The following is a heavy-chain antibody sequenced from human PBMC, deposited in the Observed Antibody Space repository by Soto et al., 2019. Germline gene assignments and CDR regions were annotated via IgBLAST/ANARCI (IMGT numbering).Heavy chain of an antibody. CDR2: ISGSGGST. CDR1: GFTFSSYA. D-gene: IGHD3-10*01. V-gene: IGHV3-23*01. CDR3: AKSEVLLWFGEPYYFDY. J-gene: IGHJ4*02. Sequence: EVQLLESGGGLVQPGGSLRLSCAASGFTFSSYAMSWVRRAPGKGLEWVSAISGSGGSTYYADSVKGRFTISRDNSKNTLYLQMNSLRAEDTAVYYCAKSEVLLWFGEPYYFDYWGQGTLVTVSS.